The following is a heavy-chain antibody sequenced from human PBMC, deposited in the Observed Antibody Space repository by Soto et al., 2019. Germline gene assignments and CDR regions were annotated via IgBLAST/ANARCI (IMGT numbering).Heavy chain of an antibody. CDR3: ARNRWLLAPAARPRYSSGSWFDP. CDR1: GDSVSSNSAA. CDR2: TYYRSKWYN. Sequence: PSHTLSLTCAISGDSVSSNSAAWNWIRQSPSRGLEWLGRTYYRSKWYNDYAVSVKSRITINPDTSKNQFSLQLNSVTPEDTAVYYCARNRWLLAPAARPRYSSGSWFDPWGQGTLVTVSS. D-gene: IGHD6-19*01. J-gene: IGHJ5*02. V-gene: IGHV6-1*01.